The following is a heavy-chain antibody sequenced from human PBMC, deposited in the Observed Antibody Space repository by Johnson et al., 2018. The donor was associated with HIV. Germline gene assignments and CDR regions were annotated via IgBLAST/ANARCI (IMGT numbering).Heavy chain of an antibody. CDR2: ISYDGSNK. CDR3: ARDRRITIFGSGRAVQSNDAFDI. Sequence: VQLVEYGGGVVQPGRSLRLSCAASGFTFSSYGMHWVRQAPGKGLEWVAVISYDGSNKYYADSVKGRFTISRDNSKNTLYLQMNSLRAEDTAVYYCARDRRITIFGSGRAVQSNDAFDIWGQGTMVTVSS. V-gene: IGHV3-30*03. D-gene: IGHD3-3*01. J-gene: IGHJ3*02. CDR1: GFTFSSYG.